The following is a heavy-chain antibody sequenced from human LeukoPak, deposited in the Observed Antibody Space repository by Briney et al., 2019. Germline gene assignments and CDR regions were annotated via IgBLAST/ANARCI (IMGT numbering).Heavy chain of an antibody. V-gene: IGHV1-69*13. CDR2: IIPIFGTA. J-gene: IGHJ4*02. D-gene: IGHD6-13*01. Sequence: ASVKVSCKASGYTFTSYGISWVRQAPGQGLEWMGGIIPIFGTANYAQKFQGRVTITADESTSTAYMELSSLRSEDTAVYYCARDERAAAGTWGQGTLVTVSS. CDR3: ARDERAAAGT. CDR1: GYTFTSYG.